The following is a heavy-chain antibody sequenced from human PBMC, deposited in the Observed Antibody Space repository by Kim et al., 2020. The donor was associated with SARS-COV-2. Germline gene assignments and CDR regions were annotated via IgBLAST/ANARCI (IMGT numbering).Heavy chain of an antibody. D-gene: IGHD5-18*01. CDR1: GGSISSSSYY. V-gene: IGHV4-39*07. Sequence: SETLSLTCTVSGGSISSSSYYWGWIRQPPGKGLEWIGSIYYSGSTYYNPSLKSRVTISVDTSKNQFSLKLSSVTAADTAVYYCARDDTAMVFDAFDIWG. CDR3: ARDDTAMVFDAFDI. J-gene: IGHJ3*02. CDR2: IYYSGST.